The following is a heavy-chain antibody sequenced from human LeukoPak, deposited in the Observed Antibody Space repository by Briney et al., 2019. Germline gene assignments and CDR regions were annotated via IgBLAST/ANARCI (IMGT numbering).Heavy chain of an antibody. CDR3: APGYCSSASCSHYFNY. V-gene: IGHV3-48*01. Sequence: PGGSLRLSCAASGFSFTSYSMNWVRQAPGKGLEWVSYISVSSSTIYYADSVRGRFTISRDNAKNSLYLQMNSLRAEDTAVYYCAPGYCSSASCSHYFNYWGQGTPVTVSS. J-gene: IGHJ4*02. D-gene: IGHD2-2*01. CDR1: GFSFTSYS. CDR2: ISVSSSTI.